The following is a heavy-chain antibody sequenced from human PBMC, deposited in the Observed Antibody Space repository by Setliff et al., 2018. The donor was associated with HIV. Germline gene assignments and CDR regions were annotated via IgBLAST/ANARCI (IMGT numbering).Heavy chain of an antibody. V-gene: IGHV4-4*07. CDR3: ARGGAVSADFDS. CDR2: IYYVGWS. J-gene: IGHJ5*01. Sequence: SETLSLTCSVSGASLQSYYWSWIRQPAGKGLQRIGRIYYVGWSKYNPSLEDRVTMSVDTSNNQFSLSLRSVTAADTAVYFCARGGAVSADFDSWGQGTLVTVSS. D-gene: IGHD3-16*01. CDR1: GASLQSYY.